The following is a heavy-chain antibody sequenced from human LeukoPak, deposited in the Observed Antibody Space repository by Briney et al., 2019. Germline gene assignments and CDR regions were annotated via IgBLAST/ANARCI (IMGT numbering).Heavy chain of an antibody. D-gene: IGHD6-6*01. V-gene: IGHV3-21*01. J-gene: IGHJ6*03. CDR1: GFTFSSYS. CDR2: ISGSSSYI. CDR3: ASGGSSSSYYYYYYMDV. Sequence: GGSLRLSCAASGFTFSSYSMNWVRQAPGKGLEWVSSISGSSSYIYYADSVKGRFTISRDNAKNSLYLQMNSLRAEDTAVYYCASGGSSSSYYYYYYMDVWGKGTTVTVSS.